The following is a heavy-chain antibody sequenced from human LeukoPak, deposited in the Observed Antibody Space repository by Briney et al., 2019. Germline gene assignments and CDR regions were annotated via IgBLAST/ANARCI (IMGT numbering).Heavy chain of an antibody. CDR1: GFTFSTHG. CDR3: AKDFFRIFGVVKGDY. Sequence: QPGGSLRLSCAASGFTFSTHGMHWVRQAPGEGPEWVAVISYDGSNKYYADSVQGRFTISRDNSKNALYLQMNSLRAEDTALYYCAKDFFRIFGVVKGDYWGQGTLVTVSS. V-gene: IGHV3-30*18. CDR2: ISYDGSNK. J-gene: IGHJ4*02. D-gene: IGHD3-3*01.